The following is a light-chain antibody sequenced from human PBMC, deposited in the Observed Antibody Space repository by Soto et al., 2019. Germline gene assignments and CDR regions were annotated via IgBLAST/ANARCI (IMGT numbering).Light chain of an antibody. CDR1: ERNSSN. Sequence: EIRRTQSPPTRSVSGWGGDTVGCRASERNSSNLALYQQKPGKAPKLLIYGSSTRATGIPARLGGTGSGTELTLPTRPLHSDDVAFYYCQEYNIWPWWPFGQGTKV. CDR3: QEYNIWPWWP. J-gene: IGKJ1*01. CDR2: GSS. V-gene: IGKV3-15*01.